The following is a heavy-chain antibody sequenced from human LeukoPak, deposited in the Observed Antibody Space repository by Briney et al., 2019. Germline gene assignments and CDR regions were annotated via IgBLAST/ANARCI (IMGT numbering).Heavy chain of an antibody. CDR2: IRSKANSYAT. D-gene: IGHD2-2*02. CDR1: GFTFSGSA. V-gene: IGHV3-73*01. Sequence: GGSLKLFCAASGFTFSGSAMHWVRQASGKGLEWVGRIRSKANSYATAYAASVKGRFTISRDDSKNTAYLQMNSLKTEDTAVYYCTRHGPIPASDYWGQGTLVTVSS. J-gene: IGHJ4*02. CDR3: TRHGPIPASDY.